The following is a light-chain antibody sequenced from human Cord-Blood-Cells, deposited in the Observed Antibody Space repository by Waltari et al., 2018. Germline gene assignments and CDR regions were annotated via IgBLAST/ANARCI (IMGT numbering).Light chain of an antibody. CDR3: SSYTSSSTV. J-gene: IGLJ3*02. CDR2: DVS. V-gene: IGLV2-14*01. Sequence: QSALTQPASVSGSPGQSITISCTGTSSDVGGYNYVSWYQQDPGKAPKLMIYDVSNRPSGVSNRFSGSKSGNSASLTIYGLQAEDEADYYCSSYTSSSTVFGGGTKLTVL. CDR1: SSDVGGYNY.